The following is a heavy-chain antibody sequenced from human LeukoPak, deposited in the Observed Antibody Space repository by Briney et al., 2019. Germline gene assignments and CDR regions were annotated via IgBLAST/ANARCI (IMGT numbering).Heavy chain of an antibody. V-gene: IGHV3-23*01. CDR2: ISGSGGST. J-gene: IGHJ4*02. D-gene: IGHD3-9*01. CDR1: GFTFSSYA. CDR3: ASLTYYDILTGPFDY. Sequence: GGSLRLSCAASGFTFSSYAMSWVRQAPGKGLEWVSAISGSGGSTYYADSVKGQFTISRDNSKNTLYLQMNSLRAEDTAVYYCASLTYYDILTGPFDYWGQGTLVTVSS.